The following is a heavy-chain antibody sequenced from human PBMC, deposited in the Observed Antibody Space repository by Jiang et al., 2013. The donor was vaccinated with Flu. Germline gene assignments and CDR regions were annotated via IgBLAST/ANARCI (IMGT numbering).Heavy chain of an antibody. CDR3: ARASKFQPLYYMDV. J-gene: IGHJ6*03. CDR1: GYTFTTSG. D-gene: IGHD2-2*01. CDR2: ISPYNGNT. Sequence: GAEVKKPGASVRVSCKASGYTFTTSGISWVRQAPGQGLEWVGWISPYNGNTNYTRNVQGRITLTTDTSTNTAYMELRSLTSDDTAVYYCARASKFQPLYYMDVWGKGTTVTVSS. V-gene: IGHV1-18*01.